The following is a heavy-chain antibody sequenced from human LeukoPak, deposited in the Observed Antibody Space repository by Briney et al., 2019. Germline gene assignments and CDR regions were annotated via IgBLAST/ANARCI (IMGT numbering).Heavy chain of an antibody. D-gene: IGHD2-2*01. Sequence: ASVKVSCKASGYTFTSYYMHWVRQAPGQGLEWMGIINPSGGSTSYAQKFQGRVTMTRDTSTSTVYMELSSLRSEDTAVYYCARGIVVVPAAIPRWFDPWGQGTLVTVSS. CDR3: ARGIVVVPAAIPRWFDP. J-gene: IGHJ5*02. V-gene: IGHV1-46*01. CDR2: INPSGGST. CDR1: GYTFTSYY.